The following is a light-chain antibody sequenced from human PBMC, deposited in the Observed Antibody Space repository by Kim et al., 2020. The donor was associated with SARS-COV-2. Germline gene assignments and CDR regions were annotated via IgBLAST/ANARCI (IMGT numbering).Light chain of an antibody. V-gene: IGLV2-14*03. CDR2: DVT. J-gene: IGLJ2*01. CDR1: SSDLDDYNY. Sequence: QSISITCTGTSSDLDDYNYVSWYQQHPGKAPKLMIFDVTNRPSGVSDRFSGSKSGNTASLTISGLQAADEADYYCSSYTNNDTPGLFGGGTQLTVL. CDR3: SSYTNNDTPGL.